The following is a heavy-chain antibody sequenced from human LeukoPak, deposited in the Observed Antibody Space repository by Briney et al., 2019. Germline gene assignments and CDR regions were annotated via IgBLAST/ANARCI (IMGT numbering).Heavy chain of an antibody. V-gene: IGHV3-15*01. CDR1: GFTFTNAW. Sequence: GGSLRLSCEASGFTFTNAWMNWVRQAPGKGPEWVGRIKSKRDGGATEYAAPVKGRFTISRDNSKNTLYLQMNSLRAEDTAVYYCARGPSGYHNTGGQGTLVTVSS. CDR3: ARGPSGYHNT. J-gene: IGHJ4*02. D-gene: IGHD5-12*01. CDR2: IKSKRDGGAT.